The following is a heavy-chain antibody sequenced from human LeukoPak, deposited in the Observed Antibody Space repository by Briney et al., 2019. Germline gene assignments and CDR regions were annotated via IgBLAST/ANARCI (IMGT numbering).Heavy chain of an antibody. J-gene: IGHJ4*02. CDR3: ARHIGTYYDY. CDR2: IKQDGSEK. V-gene: IGHV3-7*01. CDR1: GFTFNNYW. Sequence: GSLRLSCAASGFTFNNYWMSWVRQAPGKGLEWVANIKQDGSEKYYVDSVKGRFTISRDNAKKSLYLQMNSLRAEDTAVYYCARHIGTYYDYWGQGTLVTVS. D-gene: IGHD2-21*01.